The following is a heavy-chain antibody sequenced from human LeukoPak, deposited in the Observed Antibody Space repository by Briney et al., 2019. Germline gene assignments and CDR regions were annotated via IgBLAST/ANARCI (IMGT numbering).Heavy chain of an antibody. V-gene: IGHV1-2*02. CDR2: INPNSGGT. CDR3: ARASIVVVPAALDAFDI. Sequence: GASVKVSCKASGYTFTGYYMHWVRQAPGQGLEWMGWINPNSGGTNYAQKFQGRVTMTRDTSISTAYMELSRLRSDDTAVYYCARASIVVVPAALDAFDIWGQGTMVTVSS. D-gene: IGHD2-2*01. J-gene: IGHJ3*02. CDR1: GYTFTGYY.